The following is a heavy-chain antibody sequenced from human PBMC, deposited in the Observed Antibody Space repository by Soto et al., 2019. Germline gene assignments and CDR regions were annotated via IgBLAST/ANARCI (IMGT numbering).Heavy chain of an antibody. V-gene: IGHV3-7*01. D-gene: IGHD4-17*01. CDR2: INQDGSVK. CDR3: GRDPGYGALDY. J-gene: IGHJ4*02. Sequence: EVQLVDSGGDLVQPGGSLRLSCAASGFTFSHYWMTWVRQAPGKGLEWVANINQDGSVKTYLDSMKGRLTISRDNAQDSLYLQMDSLRAEDTAVYYCGRDPGYGALDYLGQGTLVTVSA. CDR1: GFTFSHYW.